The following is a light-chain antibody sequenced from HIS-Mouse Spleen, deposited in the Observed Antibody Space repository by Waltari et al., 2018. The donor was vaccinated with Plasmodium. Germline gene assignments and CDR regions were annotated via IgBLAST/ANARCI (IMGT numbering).Light chain of an antibody. Sequence: SHELTQPPSASVSPGPTARITCSADALPKKHAYWYQQKSGQAPVLVIYEDSKRPSGIPERFSGSSSGTMATLTISGAQVEDEADYYCYSTDSSGNHRVFGGGTKLTVL. CDR1: ALPKKH. CDR2: EDS. CDR3: YSTDSSGNHRV. V-gene: IGLV3-10*01. J-gene: IGLJ3*02.